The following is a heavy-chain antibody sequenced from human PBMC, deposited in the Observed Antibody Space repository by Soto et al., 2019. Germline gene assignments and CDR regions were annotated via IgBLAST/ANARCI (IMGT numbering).Heavy chain of an antibody. CDR1: GGYYRSYT. Sequence: QVQVVQSGAEVKKPGSSVKVSCKASGGYYRSYTITWVRQAPGQGLEWMGRVIPILGVVNYAQKLQGKVTFTADKSTSTAYMELSSLRSDDTAVYYCARESVGDYPLLDYWCQGTLVTVSS. J-gene: IGHJ4*01. D-gene: IGHD4-17*01. CDR2: VIPILGVV. V-gene: IGHV1-69*08. CDR3: ARESVGDYPLLDY.